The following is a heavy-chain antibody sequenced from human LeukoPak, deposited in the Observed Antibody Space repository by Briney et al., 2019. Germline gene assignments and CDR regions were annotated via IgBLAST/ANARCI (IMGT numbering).Heavy chain of an antibody. CDR1: GFTFSSYG. V-gene: IGHV3-30*02. J-gene: IGHJ6*03. D-gene: IGHD2-2*02. CDR3: AKGYCSSTSCYTQYYYYMDV. CDR2: IRYDGSNK. Sequence: GGSLRLSCAASGFTFSSYGMHWVRQAPGKGLEWVAFIRYDGSNKYYADSVKGRFTISRDNSKNTLYLQMNSLRAEDTAVYYCAKGYCSSTSCYTQYYYYMDVWGKGTTVTVSS.